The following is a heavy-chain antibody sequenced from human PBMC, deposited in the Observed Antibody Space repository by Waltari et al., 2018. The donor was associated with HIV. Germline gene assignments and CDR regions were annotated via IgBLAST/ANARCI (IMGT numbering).Heavy chain of an antibody. CDR2: VDPEEGET. V-gene: IGHV1-24*01. D-gene: IGHD3-16*01. Sequence: QVQLVQSGAEVKKPGASVKVSCKVSGYTLTELSMHWVRQAPGKGLEWMGGVDPEEGETNYAQKLQGRVTMTEDTSTATDYMELSSLRSEDTAVYYCATDWFGGDYGDDWGQGTLVTVSS. CDR1: GYTLTELS. CDR3: ATDWFGGDYGDD. J-gene: IGHJ4*02.